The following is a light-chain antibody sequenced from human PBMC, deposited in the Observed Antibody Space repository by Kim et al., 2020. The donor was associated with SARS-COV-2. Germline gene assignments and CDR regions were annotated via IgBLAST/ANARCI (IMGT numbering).Light chain of an antibody. CDR1: QDISNY. CDR3: QKCDSAPWT. J-gene: IGKJ1*01. Sequence: ASVGDRVTITCRASQDISNYLAWFQLKPAKAPKLLLYAASALQPGVPSRFSGSGSGTDFPLTVTSLQPEDVATYYCQKCDSAPWTFGQGTKVEIK. CDR2: AAS. V-gene: IGKV1-27*01.